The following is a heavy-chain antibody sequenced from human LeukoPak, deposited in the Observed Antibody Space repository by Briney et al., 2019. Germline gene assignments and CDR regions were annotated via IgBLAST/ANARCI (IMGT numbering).Heavy chain of an antibody. CDR2: ITGSGGST. D-gene: IGHD6-19*01. Sequence: PGGSLRLSCVASGLTFSSHAMTWVRQTPGKGLEWVSGITGSGGSTYHAESVKGRFTISRDNSKNTLYLQMNSLRPDDTAVYYCARPLSSGWSLGFDYWGQGTLVTVSS. CDR1: GLTFSSHA. V-gene: IGHV3-23*01. CDR3: ARPLSSGWSLGFDY. J-gene: IGHJ4*02.